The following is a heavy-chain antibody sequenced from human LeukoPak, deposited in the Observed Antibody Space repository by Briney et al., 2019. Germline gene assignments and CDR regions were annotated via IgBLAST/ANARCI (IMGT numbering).Heavy chain of an antibody. V-gene: IGHV4-34*01. CDR2: INHSGST. D-gene: IGHD4-23*01. CDR1: GGSFSGYY. CDR3: ARGVRGYGGNL. Sequence: SETLSLTCAVYGGSFSGYYWSWIRQPPGKGLEWIGEINHSGSTNYNPSLKSRVTISVDTSKNQFPLKLSSVTAADTAVYYCARGVRGYGGNLWGQGTLVTVSS. J-gene: IGHJ5*02.